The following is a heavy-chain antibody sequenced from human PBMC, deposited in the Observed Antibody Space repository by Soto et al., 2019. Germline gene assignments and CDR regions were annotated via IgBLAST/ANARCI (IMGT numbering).Heavy chain of an antibody. J-gene: IGHJ3*02. CDR2: INPNSGGT. CDR3: AREITILRGDAFDI. D-gene: IGHD3-9*01. V-gene: IGHV1-2*02. CDR1: GYTFTGYY. Sequence: ASVKVSCKASGYTFTGYYMHWVRQAPGQGLEWMGWINPNSGGTNYAQKFQGRVTMTRDTSISTAYMELSRLRSDDTAVYYCAREITILRGDAFDIWGQGTMVTVS.